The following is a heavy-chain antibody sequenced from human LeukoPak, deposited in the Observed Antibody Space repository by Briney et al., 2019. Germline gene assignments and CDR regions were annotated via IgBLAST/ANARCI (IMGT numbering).Heavy chain of an antibody. CDR3: ARDPATMVQGVEPLWWFDP. J-gene: IGHJ5*02. D-gene: IGHD3-10*01. V-gene: IGHV3-74*01. Sequence: GGSLRLSCAASGFTFSSYWMHWVRQAPGKGLVWVSRINTDGSSTSYADSVKGRFTISRDNAKNTLYLQMNSLRAEDTAVYYCARDPATMVQGVEPLWWFDPWGQGTLVTVSS. CDR1: GFTFSSYW. CDR2: INTDGSST.